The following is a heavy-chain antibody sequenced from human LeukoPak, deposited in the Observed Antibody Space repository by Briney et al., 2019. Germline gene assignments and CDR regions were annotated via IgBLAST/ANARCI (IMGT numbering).Heavy chain of an antibody. CDR2: VSYDGSNK. CDR1: GFTFSSYA. D-gene: IGHD2-2*01. CDR3: ARESVVVSAELFPPVDY. J-gene: IGHJ4*02. V-gene: IGHV3-30*04. Sequence: GGSLRLSCAASGFTFSSYAMHWVRQAPGKGLEWVAVVSYDGSNKYYADSVKGRFTISRDNSKNTLYLQMNSLRAEDTAVYYCARESVVVSAELFPPVDYWGQGTLVTVSS.